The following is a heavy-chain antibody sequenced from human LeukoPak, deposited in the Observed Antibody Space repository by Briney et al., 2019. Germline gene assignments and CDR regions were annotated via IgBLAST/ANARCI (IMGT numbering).Heavy chain of an antibody. J-gene: IGHJ5*02. CDR3: VTDPPGSGWAFWS. Sequence: PGGSLRLSCSASGFNFETHAMHWVRQAPGKGLEWVAMIWRGGNYKFYADSVKGRISISRDDSRSAMYLQMDSLRGEDAAVYYCVTDPPGSGWAFWSWGQGALVTVSS. V-gene: IGHV3-33*01. CDR2: IWRGGNYK. CDR1: GFNFETHA. D-gene: IGHD6-19*01.